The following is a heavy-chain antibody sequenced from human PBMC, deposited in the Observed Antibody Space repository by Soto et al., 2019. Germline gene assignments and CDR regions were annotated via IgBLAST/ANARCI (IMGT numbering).Heavy chain of an antibody. CDR3: ARDPSITTYPFDY. CDR1: GYTFTGYY. CDR2: INPNSGGT. J-gene: IGHJ4*02. Sequence: ASVKVSCKASGYTFTGYYMHWVRQAPGQGLEWMGWINPNSGGTNYAQKFQGRVTMTRDTSISTAYMELSRLRSDDTAVYYCARDPSITTYPFDYWGQGTLVTV. V-gene: IGHV1-2*02. D-gene: IGHD3-22*01.